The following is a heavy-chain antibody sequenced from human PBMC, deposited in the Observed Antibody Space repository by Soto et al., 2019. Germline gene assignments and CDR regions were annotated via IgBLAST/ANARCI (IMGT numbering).Heavy chain of an antibody. CDR1: DDSITSGSFY. CDR2: IYSSGNT. CDR3: ARGRGDGDGYYLYYFDY. D-gene: IGHD3-22*01. J-gene: IGHJ4*02. V-gene: IGHV4-31*02. Sequence: KPSETLSLTXSVSDDSITSGSFYWSWIRQHPGKGLEWIGYIYSSGNTFYNPSLKSRLTISIDTSKNHFSLNLTSVTVADSAVYFCARGRGDGDGYYLYYFDYWGQGTLVTVSS.